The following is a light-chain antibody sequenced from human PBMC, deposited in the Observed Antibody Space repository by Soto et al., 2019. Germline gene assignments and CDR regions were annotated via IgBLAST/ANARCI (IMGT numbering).Light chain of an antibody. CDR1: RCVSNY. Sequence: DIQITHSPSFLSASVVDRVTITCRASRCVSNYLAWYQQKPGKVPKLLIYAASTLQSGVPSRFSGSGSGTEFTLTISSLQPEDFATYYCLKHNSYPWTFGQGTKVDIK. V-gene: IGKV1-27*01. J-gene: IGKJ1*01. CDR2: AAS. CDR3: LKHNSYPWT.